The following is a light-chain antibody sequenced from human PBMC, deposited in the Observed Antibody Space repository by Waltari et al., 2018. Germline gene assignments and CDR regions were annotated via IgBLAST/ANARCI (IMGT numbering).Light chain of an antibody. CDR2: DVS. J-gene: IGLJ3*02. V-gene: IGLV2-14*03. Sequence: QSALTQPASVSGSPGQPITISCTGTSGNIGVFHYVSWYQQHPGKVPKLLIYDVSKRPSGVSNRFSGSKSGNTASLTISGLQAEDEADYYCSSYTNSNTWVFGGGTKLTVL. CDR3: SSYTNSNTWV. CDR1: SGNIGVFHY.